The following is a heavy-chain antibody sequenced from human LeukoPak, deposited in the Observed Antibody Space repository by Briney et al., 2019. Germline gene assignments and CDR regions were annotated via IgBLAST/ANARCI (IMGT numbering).Heavy chain of an antibody. Sequence: ASVKVSCKASGYTFTGYYMHWVRQAPGQGLERMGRINPNSGGTNYAQKFQGRVTMTRDTSISTAYMELSRLGSDDTAVYYCARGTYYYDSSGYFDYWGQGTLVTVSS. V-gene: IGHV1-2*06. J-gene: IGHJ4*02. CDR3: ARGTYYYDSSGYFDY. CDR1: GYTFTGYY. D-gene: IGHD3-22*01. CDR2: INPNSGGT.